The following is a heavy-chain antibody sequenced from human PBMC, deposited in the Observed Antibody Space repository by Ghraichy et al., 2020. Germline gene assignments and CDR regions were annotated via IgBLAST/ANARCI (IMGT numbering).Heavy chain of an antibody. CDR1: GYTLTELS. CDR3: ATDIAYSSGWYYFDY. J-gene: IGHJ4*02. V-gene: IGHV1-24*01. CDR2: FDPEDGET. D-gene: IGHD6-19*01. Sequence: ASVKVSCKVSGYTLTELSMHWVRQAPGKGLEWMGGFDPEDGETIYAQKFQGRVTMTEDTFTDTAYMELSSLRSEDTAVYYCATDIAYSSGWYYFDYWGQGTLVTVSS.